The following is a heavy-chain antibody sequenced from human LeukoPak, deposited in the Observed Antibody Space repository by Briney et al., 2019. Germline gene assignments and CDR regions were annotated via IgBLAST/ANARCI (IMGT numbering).Heavy chain of an antibody. CDR3: AKDGYYYGSGSYYEDYYMDV. Sequence: QPGGSLRLSCAASGFTFSSYAMSWVRQAPGKGLEWVSAISGSGGSTYYADSVKGRFTISRDNSKNTLYLQMNSLRAEDTAVYYCAKDGYYYGSGSYYEDYYMDVWGKGTTVTVSS. J-gene: IGHJ6*03. CDR2: ISGSGGST. D-gene: IGHD3-10*01. V-gene: IGHV3-23*01. CDR1: GFTFSSYA.